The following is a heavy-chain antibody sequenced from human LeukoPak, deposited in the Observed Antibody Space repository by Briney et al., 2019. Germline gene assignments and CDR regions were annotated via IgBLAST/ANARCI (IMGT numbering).Heavy chain of an antibody. CDR2: INPSGGSR. V-gene: IGHV1-46*01. CDR3: ARDNIRIRGDSGSYYGSVDY. CDR1: GYTFTNCY. D-gene: IGHD1-26*01. J-gene: IGHJ4*02. Sequence: ASVKVSCKASGYTFTNCYMHWVRQAPGQGLQWMGIINPSGGSRSYAQKFLGRVTMTRDTSTSTVYMELSSLRSEDTAVYYCARDNIRIRGDSGSYYGSVDYWGQGTLVTVSS.